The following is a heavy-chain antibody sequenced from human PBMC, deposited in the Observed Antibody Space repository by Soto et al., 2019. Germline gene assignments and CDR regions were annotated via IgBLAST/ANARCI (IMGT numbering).Heavy chain of an antibody. CDR2: ISSSGSTI. CDR1: GFTFSSYE. J-gene: IGHJ4*02. D-gene: IGHD5-12*01. Sequence: PGGSLRLSCAASGFTFSSYEMNWVRQAPGKGLEWVSYISSSGSTIYYADSVKGRFTISRDNAKNSLYLQMNSLRAEDTAVYYCARDLVVATPNCGQGTLVTVSS. V-gene: IGHV3-48*03. CDR3: ARDLVVATPN.